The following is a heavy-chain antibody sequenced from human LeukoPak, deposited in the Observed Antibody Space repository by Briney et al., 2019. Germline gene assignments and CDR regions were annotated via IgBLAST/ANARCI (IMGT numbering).Heavy chain of an antibody. V-gene: IGHV4-59*08. D-gene: IGHD5-12*01. CDR2: ISYSGST. Sequence: SETLSLTCTVSGGSISGYYWTWIRQPPGKGLEWIGYISYSGSTNSHPSLKSRVTISLDTSKNQFSLKLTSVTAADTAVYYCVRGYSGYPYYLDYWGQGTLVTVSS. J-gene: IGHJ4*02. CDR3: VRGYSGYPYYLDY. CDR1: GGSISGYY.